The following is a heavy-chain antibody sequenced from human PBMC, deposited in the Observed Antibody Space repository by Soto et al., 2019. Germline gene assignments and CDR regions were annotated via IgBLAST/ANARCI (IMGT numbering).Heavy chain of an antibody. Sequence: GGSLRLSCAASGFTFSSYAMHWVRQAPGKGLERVAVISYDGRNKYYADSVKGRFTISRDNSKNTLYLEMNSLRVEDTAVYHCVRDTAYCSGGTCYSSHDMDVWGQGTTVTVSS. V-gene: IGHV3-30*04. CDR2: ISYDGRNK. J-gene: IGHJ6*02. CDR3: VRDTAYCSGGTCYSSHDMDV. CDR1: GFTFSSYA. D-gene: IGHD2-15*01.